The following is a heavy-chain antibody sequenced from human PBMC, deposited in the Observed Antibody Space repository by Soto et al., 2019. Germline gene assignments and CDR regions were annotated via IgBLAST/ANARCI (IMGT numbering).Heavy chain of an antibody. CDR1: GFTFENYA. Sequence: EVQLSESGGGLVQPGGSLRLSCAASGFTFENYAMHWVRQSPGKGLEWVSTITRSGGFTHYADSVKGRFTISRDNSKNAVFLQMNSLRVGDTATYYCARPGLSSWFGGYDNWGQGTLVTVSS. V-gene: IGHV3-23*01. J-gene: IGHJ4*02. D-gene: IGHD6-13*01. CDR2: ITRSGGFT. CDR3: ARPGLSSWFGGYDN.